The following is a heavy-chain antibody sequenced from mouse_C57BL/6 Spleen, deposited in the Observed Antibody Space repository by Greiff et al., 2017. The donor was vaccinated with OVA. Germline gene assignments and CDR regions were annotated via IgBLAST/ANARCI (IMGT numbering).Heavy chain of an antibody. CDR2: ISYDGSN. J-gene: IGHJ2*01. CDR1: GYSITSGYY. Sequence: EVKLMESGPGLVKPSQSLSLTCSVTGYSITSGYYWNWIRQFPGNKLEWMGYISYDGSNNYNPSLKNRISITRDTSKNQFFLKLNSVTTEDTATYYCARGRGDGFDYWGQGTTLTVSS. CDR3: ARGRGDGFDY. D-gene: IGHD3-3*01. V-gene: IGHV3-6*01.